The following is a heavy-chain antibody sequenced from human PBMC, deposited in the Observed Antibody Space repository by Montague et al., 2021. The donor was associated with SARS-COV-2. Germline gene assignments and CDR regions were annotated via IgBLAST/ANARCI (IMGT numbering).Heavy chain of an antibody. V-gene: IGHV4-39*01. CDR3: ARHRSTISLGRMFDY. D-gene: IGHD3-9*01. Sequence: SETLSLTCTVSGGSIRSSSYYWGWIRQPPGKGLEWIGSIYYSGSTYYNPSLKSRVTISVDTSKNQFSLKLSSVTAADTAVYYCARHRSTISLGRMFDYWGRGTLVTVSS. J-gene: IGHJ4*02. CDR1: GGSIRSSSYY. CDR2: IYYSGST.